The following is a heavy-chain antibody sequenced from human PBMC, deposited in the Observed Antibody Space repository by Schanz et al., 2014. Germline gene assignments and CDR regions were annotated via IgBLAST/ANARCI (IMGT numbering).Heavy chain of an antibody. V-gene: IGHV3-11*06. CDR3: ARGARQYSGSYSPSDY. J-gene: IGHJ4*02. CDR1: GFTFNDYY. Sequence: QVQLVESGGGLVKPGGSLRLSCAASGFTFNDYYMNWIRQAPGKGLEWVSYISGSDNYINYADSVKGRFTISRDNAKNSQFLLMSSLRAEDSAVYYCARGARQYSGSYSPSDYWGQGTLVTVSS. CDR2: ISGSDNYI. D-gene: IGHD1-26*01.